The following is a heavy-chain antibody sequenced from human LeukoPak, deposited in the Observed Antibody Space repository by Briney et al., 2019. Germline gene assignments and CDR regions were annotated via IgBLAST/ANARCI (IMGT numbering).Heavy chain of an antibody. CDR1: GYSNSSGSY. D-gene: IGHD3-10*01. J-gene: IGHJ4*02. V-gene: IGHV4-38-2*02. Sequence: SETLSLTCTVSGYSNSSGSYWGWIRQPPGKGLEWIASIYHSGSTYYNPSLKSRVTISVDTSKNQLSLKLTSVTAADTAVYYCASDEEFSWFFYWGQGTLVTVSS. CDR2: IYHSGST. CDR3: ASDEEFSWFFY.